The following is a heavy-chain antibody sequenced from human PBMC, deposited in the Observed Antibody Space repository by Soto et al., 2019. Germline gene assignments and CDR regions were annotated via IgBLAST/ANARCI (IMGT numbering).Heavy chain of an antibody. CDR1: GGTFSSYA. J-gene: IGHJ5*02. V-gene: IGHV1-69*12. CDR2: IITIFGTA. CDR3: AKNDIAMISRFDP. D-gene: IGHD3-22*01. Sequence: QVQLVQSGAEVKKPGSSVKVSCKASGGTFSSYAISWVRQAPGQGLEWMGGIITIFGTANDAQKVQGRITITADESTSTAYMALSSLRSEDTSVYYCAKNDIAMISRFDPWGQGTLVTVSS.